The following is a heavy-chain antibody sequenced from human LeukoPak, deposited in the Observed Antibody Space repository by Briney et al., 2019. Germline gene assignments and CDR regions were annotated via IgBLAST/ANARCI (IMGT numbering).Heavy chain of an antibody. CDR2: TIRIRSHK. Sequence: GRSLRLSCAASGLTLSMYSMSWVRQAAGKGLEWVASTIRIRSHKYYGNSVKGRSTISRDNAKNSLYLQRNRQRAADPAVYYRARRLSLSEGRVLYCMDVWGEGTTVTVPS. J-gene: IGHJ6*03. CDR3: ARRLSLSEGRVLYCMDV. V-gene: IGHV3-21*01. CDR1: GLTLSMYS. D-gene: IGHD3-10*01.